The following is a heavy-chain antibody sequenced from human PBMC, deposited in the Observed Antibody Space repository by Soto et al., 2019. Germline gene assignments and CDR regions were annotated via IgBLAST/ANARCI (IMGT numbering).Heavy chain of an antibody. CDR2: IYYSGST. CDR1: GGSISSYY. Sequence: SETLSLTCTVSGGSISSYYWSWIRQPPGKGLEWIGYIYYSGSTNYNPSLKSRVTISVDTYKNQFSLKLSSVTAADTAVYYCARGGSITMVRGVPTTYNWFDPWGRGTLVTVSS. V-gene: IGHV4-59*01. J-gene: IGHJ5*02. CDR3: ARGGSITMVRGVPTTYNWFDP. D-gene: IGHD3-10*01.